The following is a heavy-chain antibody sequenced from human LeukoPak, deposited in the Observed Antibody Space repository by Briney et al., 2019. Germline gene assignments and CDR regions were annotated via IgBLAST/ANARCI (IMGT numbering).Heavy chain of an antibody. CDR1: GGSISSSSYY. CDR3: ARLVETLTTSYYFDY. CDR2: IYYSGST. Sequence: SETLSLTCTVSGGSISSSSYYWGWIRQPPGKGLEWIGSIYYSGSTYYNPSLKSRVTISVDTSKNQFSLKLSSVTAADTAVYYCARLVETLTTSYYFDYWGQGTLVTVSS. D-gene: IGHD4-17*01. J-gene: IGHJ4*02. V-gene: IGHV4-39*01.